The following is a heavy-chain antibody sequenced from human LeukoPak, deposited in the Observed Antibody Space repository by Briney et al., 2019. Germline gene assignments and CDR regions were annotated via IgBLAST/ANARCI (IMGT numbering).Heavy chain of an antibody. J-gene: IGHJ6*02. CDR2: ISAYNGNT. V-gene: IGHV1-18*01. CDR3: ARDESYDILTGYHYYYYGMDV. Sequence: ASVKVSCKASGYTFTSYSISWVRQAPGQGLEWMGWISAYNGNTNYAQKLQGRVTMTTDTSTSTAYMELRSLRSDDTAVYYCARDESYDILTGYHYYYYGMDVWGQGTTVTVSS. D-gene: IGHD3-9*01. CDR1: GYTFTSYS.